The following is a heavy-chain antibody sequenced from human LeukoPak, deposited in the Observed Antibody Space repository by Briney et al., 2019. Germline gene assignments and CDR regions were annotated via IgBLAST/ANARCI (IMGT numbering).Heavy chain of an antibody. D-gene: IGHD6-13*01. CDR3: ARDRGLDIAAAGKFRHYYYYMDV. CDR2: INPNSGGT. CDR1: GYTFTGYY. J-gene: IGHJ6*03. V-gene: IGHV1-2*02. Sequence: ASVKVSCKASGYTFTGYYMHWVRQAPGQGLEWMGWINPNSGGTNYAQKFQGRVTMTRDTSISTAYMELSGLRSDDTAVYYCARDRGLDIAAAGKFRHYYYYMDVWGKGTTVTVSS.